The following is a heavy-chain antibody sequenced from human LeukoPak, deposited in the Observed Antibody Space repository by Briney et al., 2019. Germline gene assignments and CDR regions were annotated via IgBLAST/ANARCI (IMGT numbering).Heavy chain of an antibody. D-gene: IGHD6-19*01. CDR3: ARDKESSGWIDY. CDR1: GFTFSSYA. J-gene: IGHJ4*02. Sequence: GGSLRLSCAASGFTFSSYAMSWVRQAPGKGLEWVAVISYDGSNKYYADSVKGRFTISRDNSKNTLYLQMNSLRAEDTAVYYCARDKESSGWIDYWGQGTLVTVSS. V-gene: IGHV3-30-3*01. CDR2: ISYDGSNK.